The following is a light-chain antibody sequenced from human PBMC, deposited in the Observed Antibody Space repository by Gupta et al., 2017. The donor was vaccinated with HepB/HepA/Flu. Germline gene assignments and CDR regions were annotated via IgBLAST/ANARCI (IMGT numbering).Light chain of an antibody. Sequence: DIQMTQFPSSLSASVGDTVTITCRASQNIDTWLAWYQQKAGKAPNLLIYKASTLESGVPSTFSGSGSGTEFTLTISSLQPHDFATYYCQQYSDYPLTFGEGTKLEIK. J-gene: IGKJ2*01. CDR1: QNIDTW. V-gene: IGKV1-5*03. CDR2: KAS. CDR3: QQYSDYPLT.